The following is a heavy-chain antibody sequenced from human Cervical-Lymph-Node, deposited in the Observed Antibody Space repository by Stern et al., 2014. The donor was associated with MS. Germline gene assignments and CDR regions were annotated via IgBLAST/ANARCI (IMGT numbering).Heavy chain of an antibody. CDR3: ATGITDSYYFDY. D-gene: IGHD1-14*01. CDR1: GGSISSSSYY. CDR2: IYYSGST. J-gene: IGHJ4*02. V-gene: IGHV4-39*01. Sequence: QLQLQESGPGLVKPSETLSLTCTVSGGSISSSSYYWGWIRQPPGKGLEWIGSIYYSGSTYYNPSLKSRVTLSVDTSQNQFSLQLSAVTAADTAVYYCATGITDSYYFDYWGQGTLVTVSS.